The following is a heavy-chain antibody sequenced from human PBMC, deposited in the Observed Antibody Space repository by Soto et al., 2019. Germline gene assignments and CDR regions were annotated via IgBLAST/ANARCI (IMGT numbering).Heavy chain of an antibody. CDR2: IIPIFGTA. CDR3: AEARGYYDILTGYSLMAFDY. V-gene: IGHV1-69*13. D-gene: IGHD3-9*01. Sequence: SVKVSCKASGYSFTNYDISWVRQAPGQGLEWMGGIIPIFGTANYAQKFQGRVTITADESTSTAYMELSSLRSEDTAVYYCAEARGYYDILTGYSLMAFDYWGQGTLVTVSS. CDR1: GYSFTNYD. J-gene: IGHJ4*02.